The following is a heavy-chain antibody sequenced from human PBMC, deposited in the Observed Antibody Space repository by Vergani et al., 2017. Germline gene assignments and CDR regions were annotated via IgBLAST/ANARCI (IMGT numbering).Heavy chain of an antibody. D-gene: IGHD1-26*01. Sequence: QVQLVQSGAEVKKPGASVKVSCKASGYTLTGYYMHWVRQAPGQGLEWIGWINPNSGGTNYAQKFQGRVTMTRDTSISTAYMELSRLISDDTAVYYCARVVGATYQGDYYDGMDVWGQGTTFTVS. CDR1: GYTLTGYY. J-gene: IGHJ6*02. V-gene: IGHV1-2*02. CDR2: INPNSGGT. CDR3: ARVVGATYQGDYYDGMDV.